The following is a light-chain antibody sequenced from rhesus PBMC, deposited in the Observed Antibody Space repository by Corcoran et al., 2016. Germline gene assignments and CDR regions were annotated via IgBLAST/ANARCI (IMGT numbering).Light chain of an antibody. Sequence: KPILPQPASLSASPGASASLTCTFSVGINVAGYHIFWYQQKPGSPPRYILRYKSDSDKGQGSGVPSRFSGSKDASANADILRISGLQSEDEADYYCAIGHSSGGLFGEGTRLTVL. V-gene: IGLV5-62*01. CDR3: AIGHSSGGL. J-gene: IGLJ2*01. CDR1: VGINVAGYH. CDR2: YKSDSDK.